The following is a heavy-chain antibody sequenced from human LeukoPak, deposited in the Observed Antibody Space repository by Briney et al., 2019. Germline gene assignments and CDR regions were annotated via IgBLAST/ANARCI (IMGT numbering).Heavy chain of an antibody. D-gene: IGHD4-17*01. CDR1: GFTFSKYA. CDR3: ARDLYGDLRGYFDY. V-gene: IGHV3-30*04. J-gene: IGHJ4*02. Sequence: GGSLRLSCTVSGFTFSKYAVHGFRQPPGKGREGVAVISYDGGNKHYADSVKGRFTISRDNSKNTLYLQMNSLRAEDTAVYFCARDLYGDLRGYFDYWGQGTLVTVSS. CDR2: ISYDGGNK.